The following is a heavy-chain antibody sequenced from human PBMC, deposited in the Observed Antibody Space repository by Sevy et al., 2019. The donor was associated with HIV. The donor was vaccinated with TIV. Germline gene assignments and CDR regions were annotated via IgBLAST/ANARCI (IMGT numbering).Heavy chain of an antibody. Sequence: GGSLRLSCAASGFTFSSYAMSWVRQAPGKGLEWVSAISGSGGSTYYADSVKGRFTISRDNSKNTQDLQMNSLRAEDTAVYYCAKDGSPLGYYYDSSGYYYFDYWGQGTLVTVSS. CDR2: ISGSGGST. CDR1: GFTFSSYA. D-gene: IGHD3-22*01. CDR3: AKDGSPLGYYYDSSGYYYFDY. V-gene: IGHV3-23*01. J-gene: IGHJ4*02.